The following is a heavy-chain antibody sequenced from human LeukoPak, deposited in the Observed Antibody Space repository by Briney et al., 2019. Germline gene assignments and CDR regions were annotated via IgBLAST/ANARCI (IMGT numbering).Heavy chain of an antibody. CDR1: GGSFSGYY. V-gene: IGHV4-34*01. CDR3: ARGADYVWGSYRCWFDP. J-gene: IGHJ5*02. D-gene: IGHD3-16*02. CDR2: INHSGST. Sequence: PSETLSLTCADYGGSFSGYYWSWIRQPPGKGLEWIGEINHSGSTNYNPSLKSRVTISVDTSKNQFSLKLSSVTAADTAVYYCARGADYVWGSYRCWFDPWGQGTLVTVSS.